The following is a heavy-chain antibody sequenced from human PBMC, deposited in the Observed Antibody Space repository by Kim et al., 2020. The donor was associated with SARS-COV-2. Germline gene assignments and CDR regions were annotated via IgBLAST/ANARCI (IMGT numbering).Heavy chain of an antibody. Sequence: SETLSLTCSVSGDSMNGYYWSWIRQPAGEGLEWIGRIYTSGTTNYKPSLKSRVTMSVDTSRNQFSLKLSFVTAADTALYYFARGIGYWNFDYWGQGTLVT. V-gene: IGHV4-4*07. D-gene: IGHD1-1*01. CDR2: IYTSGTT. CDR1: GDSMNGYY. J-gene: IGHJ4*02. CDR3: ARGIGYWNFDY.